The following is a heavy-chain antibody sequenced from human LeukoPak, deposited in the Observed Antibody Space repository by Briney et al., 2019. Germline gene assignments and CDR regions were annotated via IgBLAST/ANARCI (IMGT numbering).Heavy chain of an antibody. D-gene: IGHD3-10*01. J-gene: IGHJ6*02. Sequence: SVKVSCKASGGTFSSYAISWVRQAPGQGLEWMGVIIPIFGTATYAQKFQGRVTITADESTSTAYMELSSLRSEDTAVYYCAREERLLWFGELSRPYYYYGMDVWGQGTTVTVSS. CDR3: AREERLLWFGELSRPYYYYGMDV. CDR1: GGTFSSYA. V-gene: IGHV1-69*13. CDR2: IIPIFGTA.